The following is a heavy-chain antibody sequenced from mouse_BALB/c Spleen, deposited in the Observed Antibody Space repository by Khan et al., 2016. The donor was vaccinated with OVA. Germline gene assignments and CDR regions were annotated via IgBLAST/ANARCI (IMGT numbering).Heavy chain of an antibody. CDR3: ARHYDYDGAY. Sequence: EVELVESGGGLVQPGESLKLSCESNEYEFPSHDMSWVRKTPEKRLELVAAINSDGGITYYPATLERRFIISRDNTKKTLYLQMSSLRSEYTACYYCARHYDYDGAYWGQGTLVTVSA. J-gene: IGHJ3*01. D-gene: IGHD2-4*01. CDR1: EYEFPSHD. V-gene: IGHV5-2*01. CDR2: INSDGGIT.